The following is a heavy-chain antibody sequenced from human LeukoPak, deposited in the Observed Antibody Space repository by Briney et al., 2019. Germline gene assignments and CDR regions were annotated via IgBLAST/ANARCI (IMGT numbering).Heavy chain of an antibody. CDR2: IIPIFGTA. V-gene: IGHV1-69*05. CDR3: ARGRLTRFIAAAGTRFDY. CDR1: GGTFSSYA. D-gene: IGHD6-13*01. Sequence: SVKVSCKASGGTFSSYAISWVRQAPGQGLEWMGGIIPIFGTANYAQKFQGRVTITTDESTSTAYMELSSLRSEDTAVYYCARGRLTRFIAAAGTRFDYWGQGTLVTVSS. J-gene: IGHJ4*02.